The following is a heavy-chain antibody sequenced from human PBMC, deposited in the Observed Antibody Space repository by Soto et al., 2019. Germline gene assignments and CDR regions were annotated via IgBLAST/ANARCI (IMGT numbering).Heavy chain of an antibody. CDR3: ASFGVSSKNWFDP. J-gene: IGHJ5*02. CDR2: IDYRGNT. Sequence: SETLSLTCTVSGYSISTVDYYWSWIRQPPGKGLEWIGSIDYRGNTYYNPSLKSRLTISLDTSKSQFSLNLASVAAADTAVYYGASFGVSSKNWFDPWGLGTLVTVSS. V-gene: IGHV4-30-4*01. D-gene: IGHD3-10*01. CDR1: GYSISTVDYY.